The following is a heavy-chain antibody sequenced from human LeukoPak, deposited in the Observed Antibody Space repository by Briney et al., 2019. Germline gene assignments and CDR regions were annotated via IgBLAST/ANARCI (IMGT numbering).Heavy chain of an antibody. CDR2: NYYCGNH. J-gene: IGHJ4*02. Sequence: PAEPLSLPCSLCGGSLSSYYWRCTRQPTGKALEWIGYNYYCGNHIQNPPLKSRVTISVDTSKNQFSLKLSSVTAADTAVYYCARSGYSYGYKDYWGQGTLVTVSS. CDR1: GGSLSSYY. CDR3: ARSGYSYGYKDY. D-gene: IGHD5-18*01. V-gene: IGHV4-59*01.